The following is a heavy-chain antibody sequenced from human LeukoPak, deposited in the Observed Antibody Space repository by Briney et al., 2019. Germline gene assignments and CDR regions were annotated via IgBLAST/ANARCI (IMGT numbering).Heavy chain of an antibody. D-gene: IGHD3-16*01. Sequence: GGSLRLSCAASGFTFSTYWMHWVRQAPGKGLEWVSYISSSSSTIFYADSVKGRFTISRDNAKNSLYLQMNSLRAEDTAVYYCARRFGAARDDYMDVWGKGTAVTVSS. CDR1: GFTFSTYW. J-gene: IGHJ6*03. CDR3: ARRFGAARDDYMDV. V-gene: IGHV3-48*01. CDR2: ISSSSSTI.